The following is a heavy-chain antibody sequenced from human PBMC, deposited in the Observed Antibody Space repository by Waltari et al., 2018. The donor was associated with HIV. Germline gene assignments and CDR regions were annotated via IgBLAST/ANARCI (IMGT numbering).Heavy chain of an antibody. CDR1: GGTFSSYT. V-gene: IGHV1-69*08. Sequence: QVQLVQSGAEVKKPGSSVKVSCKASGGTFSSYTISWVRHAPGQGLEWMGRIIPILGIANYAQKFQGRVTITADKSTSTAYMELSSLRSEDTAVYYCAREGYSGSLDAFDIWGQGTMVTVSS. D-gene: IGHD1-26*01. J-gene: IGHJ3*02. CDR3: AREGYSGSLDAFDI. CDR2: IIPILGIA.